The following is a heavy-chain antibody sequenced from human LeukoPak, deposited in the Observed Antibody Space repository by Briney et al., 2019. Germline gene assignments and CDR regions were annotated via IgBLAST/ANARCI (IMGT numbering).Heavy chain of an antibody. Sequence: PSETVSLTCSVSGDSVSRSDSYWDWIRQPPGKGLEWIGTIYHSGRTYYSPSLKSRVTMSVDPSNNQFSLNLRSVTAADTAVYYCARRRYYDGSGYLEWGQGTLLSVSS. CDR2: IYHSGRT. J-gene: IGHJ1*01. V-gene: IGHV4-39*01. CDR1: GDSVSRSDSY. CDR3: ARRRYYDGSGYLE. D-gene: IGHD3-22*01.